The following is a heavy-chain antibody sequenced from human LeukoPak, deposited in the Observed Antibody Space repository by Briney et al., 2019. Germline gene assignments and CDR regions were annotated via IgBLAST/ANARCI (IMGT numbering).Heavy chain of an antibody. J-gene: IGHJ4*02. D-gene: IGHD3-16*02. Sequence: SETLSLTCAVYGGSFRRYYWLWISQPPAKGLEWMGEINHSGSTNYNPSLKSRVTISVDTSKNQFSLKLSSVTAADTAVYYCASGRGFGGVVVSYYFDYWGQGTLVTVSS. CDR2: INHSGST. CDR3: ASGRGFGGVVVSYYFDY. V-gene: IGHV4-34*01. CDR1: GGSFRRYY.